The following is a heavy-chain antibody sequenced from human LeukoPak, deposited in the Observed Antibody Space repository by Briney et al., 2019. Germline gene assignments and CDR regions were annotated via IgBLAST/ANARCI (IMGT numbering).Heavy chain of an antibody. V-gene: IGHV3-23*01. CDR3: AKDRYDYVWGSYDEYYFDY. J-gene: IGHJ4*02. CDR2: ISGSGGST. CDR1: GITFSSYA. Sequence: PGGSLRLSCAASGITFSSYAMSWVRQAPGKGLEWVSAISGSGGSTYYADSVKGRFTISRDNSKNTLYLQMNSLRAEDTAVYYCAKDRYDYVWGSYDEYYFDYWGQGTLVTVSS. D-gene: IGHD3-16*01.